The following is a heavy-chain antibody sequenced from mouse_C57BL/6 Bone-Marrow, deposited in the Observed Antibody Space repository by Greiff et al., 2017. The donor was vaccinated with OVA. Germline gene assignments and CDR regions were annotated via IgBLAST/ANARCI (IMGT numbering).Heavy chain of an antibody. J-gene: IGHJ1*03. CDR2: ISSSGST. D-gene: IGHD1-1*01. CDR1: GYSITNGNHW. CDR3: ARGKDCYGSSYDWYFDV. Sequence: EVQLVESGPALVKPSQTVSLTCTVTGYSITNGNHWWNWHRPVSGRKLVWIEYISSSGSTDSNPFHKSRISNTSDTSKNQLFLQLNTVTTEDRATDYGARGKDCYGSSYDWYFDVWGKGTTVTVSS. V-gene: IGHV3-4*01.